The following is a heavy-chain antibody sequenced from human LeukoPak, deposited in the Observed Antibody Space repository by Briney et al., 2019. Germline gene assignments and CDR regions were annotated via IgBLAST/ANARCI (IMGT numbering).Heavy chain of an antibody. CDR3: ARDYCSGGSCYSDY. CDR2: ISSSGSTI. J-gene: IGHJ4*02. V-gene: IGHV3-48*03. Sequence: GGSLRLSCAASGFTFSSYEMNGVRQAPGKGLEWVSYISSSGSTIYYADSVKGRFTISRDNAKNSLYLQMNSLRAEDTAVYYCARDYCSGGSCYSDYWGQGTLVTVSS. D-gene: IGHD2-15*01. CDR1: GFTFSSYE.